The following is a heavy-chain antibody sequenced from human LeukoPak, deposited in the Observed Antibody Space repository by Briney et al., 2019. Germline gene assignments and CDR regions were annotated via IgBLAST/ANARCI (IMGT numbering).Heavy chain of an antibody. CDR1: GFTFSSYA. D-gene: IGHD2-15*01. Sequence: GGSLRLSCAASGFTFSSYAMSWVRQAPGKGLEWVSAISGSGGSTYYADSVKGRFTISRDNSKNTLYLQMNSLRAEDTAVYYCVKIIVVVVAAFDYWGQGTLVTVSS. CDR2: ISGSGGST. CDR3: VKIIVVVVAAFDY. J-gene: IGHJ4*02. V-gene: IGHV3-23*01.